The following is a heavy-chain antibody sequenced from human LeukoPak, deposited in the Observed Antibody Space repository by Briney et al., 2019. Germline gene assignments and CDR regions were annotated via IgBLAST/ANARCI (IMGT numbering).Heavy chain of an antibody. CDR2: IYYSGST. Sequence: SETLSLTCTVSGDSTSSDHWSWVRQPPGKGLEWIGYIYYSGSTNYNPSLKSRVTISVDTSKNQFSLKLSSVTAADTAVYYCARGHSTHLAFDYWGQGTLVTVSS. D-gene: IGHD5/OR15-5a*01. V-gene: IGHV4-59*01. CDR3: ARGHSTHLAFDY. J-gene: IGHJ4*02. CDR1: GDSTSSDH.